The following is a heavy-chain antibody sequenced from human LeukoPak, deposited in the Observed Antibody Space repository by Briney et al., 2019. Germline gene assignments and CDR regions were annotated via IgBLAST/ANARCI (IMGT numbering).Heavy chain of an antibody. D-gene: IGHD6-19*01. CDR1: GYTFTSYA. CDR2: IIPILGIA. J-gene: IGHJ4*02. CDR3: ARSSSGEPNDY. V-gene: IGHV1-69*04. Sequence: SVKVSCKASGYTFTSYAISWVRQAPGQGLEWMGRIIPILGIANYAQKFQGRVTITADKSTSTAYMELSSLRSEDTAVYYCARSSSGEPNDYWGQGTLVTVSS.